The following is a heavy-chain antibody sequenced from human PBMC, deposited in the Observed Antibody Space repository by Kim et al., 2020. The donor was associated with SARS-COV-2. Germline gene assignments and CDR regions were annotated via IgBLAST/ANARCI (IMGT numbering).Heavy chain of an antibody. D-gene: IGHD2-2*01. CDR2: IYYSGST. V-gene: IGHV4-39*01. CDR1: GGSISSSSYY. CDR3: ARTVIYCSSTSCPFDY. Sequence: SETLSLTCTVSGGSISSSSYYWGWIRQPPGKGLEWIGSIYYSGSTYYNPSLKSRVTISVDTSKNQFSLKLSSVTAADTAVYYCARTVIYCSSTSCPFDY. J-gene: IGHJ4*01.